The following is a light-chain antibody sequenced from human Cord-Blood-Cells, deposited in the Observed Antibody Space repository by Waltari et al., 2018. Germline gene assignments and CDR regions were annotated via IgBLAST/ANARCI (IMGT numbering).Light chain of an antibody. CDR1: QSVSSSY. CDR2: GAS. Sequence: DIVLTQSPGTLSLSPGERATLSCRANQSVSSSYLAWYQQKPGQAPRLLIYGASSRATGIPDRFRGSGSGTDFTLTISRLEPEDFAVYYCQQYGSSPYTFGQGTRLEIK. J-gene: IGKJ2*01. CDR3: QQYGSSPYT. V-gene: IGKV3-20*01.